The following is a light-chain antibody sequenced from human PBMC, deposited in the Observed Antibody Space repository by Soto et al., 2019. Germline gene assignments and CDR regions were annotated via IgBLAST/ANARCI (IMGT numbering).Light chain of an antibody. CDR2: AAS. CDR3: QQLNSYLALT. J-gene: IGKJ4*01. CDR1: QGISSY. V-gene: IGKV1-9*01. Sequence: DIQLTQSPSFLSASVGDRVTITCRASQGISSYLAWYQQKPGKAPKLLIYAASTLQSGVPSRFSGSGSGTEFPLTLSSLQPEDFAKYDCQQLNSYLALTFGGGTKVEIK.